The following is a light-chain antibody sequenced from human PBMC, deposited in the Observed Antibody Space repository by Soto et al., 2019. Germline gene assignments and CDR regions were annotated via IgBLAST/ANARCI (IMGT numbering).Light chain of an antibody. V-gene: IGKV3-11*01. Sequence: EIVLTQSPATLSLSPGERATLSCRASQSVGSYLAWYQQKPGQAPRLLIYDASNRATGIPARFSGSGSGTDFTLTISSLEPEDFAGYFCQQRSNWPLTFGGGNKVEIK. CDR1: QSVGSY. CDR2: DAS. J-gene: IGKJ4*01. CDR3: QQRSNWPLT.